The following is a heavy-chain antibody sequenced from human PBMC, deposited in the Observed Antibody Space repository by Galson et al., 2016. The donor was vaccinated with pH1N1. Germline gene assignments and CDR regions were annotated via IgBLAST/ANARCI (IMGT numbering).Heavy chain of an antibody. Sequence: LTCTVSAYSVSASYAWGWIRQPPGKGLEWIGNIIDTGTTFYNPSLKSRVTISLDTSKSQFSLRLKSVTAADTAVYYCARLSIRHTPRDYWGQGILVTVSS. CDR2: IIDTGTT. CDR1: AYSVSASYA. J-gene: IGHJ4*02. D-gene: IGHD5-12*01. CDR3: ARLSIRHTPRDY. V-gene: IGHV4-38-2*02.